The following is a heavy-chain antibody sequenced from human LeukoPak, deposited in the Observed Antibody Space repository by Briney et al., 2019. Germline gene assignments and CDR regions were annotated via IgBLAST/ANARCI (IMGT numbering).Heavy chain of an antibody. CDR1: GYTFTGYY. CDR3: ARGFIVGATGFDY. V-gene: IGHV1-2*02. J-gene: IGHJ4*02. Sequence: GASVKVSCKASGYTFTGYYMHWVRQAPGQGLEWMGWINPNSGGTNYAQKFQGRVTMTRDMSTSIVYMELSSLRSEDTAVYYCARGFIVGATGFDYWGQGTLVTVSS. CDR2: INPNSGGT. D-gene: IGHD1-26*01.